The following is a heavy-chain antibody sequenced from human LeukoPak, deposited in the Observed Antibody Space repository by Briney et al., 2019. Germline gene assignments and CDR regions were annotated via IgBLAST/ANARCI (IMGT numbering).Heavy chain of an antibody. V-gene: IGHV3-7*01. CDR2: IKPDGSLQ. Sequence: GGSLRLSCTASGFIFSSFWMAWVRQAPGKGLEWVANIKPDGSLQFYGDSVKGRFTISRDNAKNSLYLQMNNLRAEDTALYYCATPYDSSGCDWGQGTLVTVSS. CDR1: GFIFSSFW. CDR3: ATPYDSSGCD. J-gene: IGHJ4*02. D-gene: IGHD3-22*01.